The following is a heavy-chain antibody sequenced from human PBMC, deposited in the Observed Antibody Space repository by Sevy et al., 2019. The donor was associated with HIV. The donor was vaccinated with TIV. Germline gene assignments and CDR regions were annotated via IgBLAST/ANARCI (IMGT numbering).Heavy chain of an antibody. V-gene: IGHV1-18*01. Sequence: ASVKVSCKASGYTFTSYGISWVRQAPGQGLEGMGWISAYNGNTNYAQKLQGRVTMTTDTSTSTAYMELRSLRSDDTAVYYCARDLGGYGGNSIDYWGQGTLVTVSS. CDR1: GYTFTSYG. CDR3: ARDLGGYGGNSIDY. J-gene: IGHJ4*02. CDR2: ISAYNGNT. D-gene: IGHD2-21*02.